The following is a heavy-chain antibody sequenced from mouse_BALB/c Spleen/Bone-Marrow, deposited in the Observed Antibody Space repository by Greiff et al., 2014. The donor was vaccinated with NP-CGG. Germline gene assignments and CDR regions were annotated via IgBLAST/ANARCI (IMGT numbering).Heavy chain of an antibody. CDR3: ARWEYYAIDY. Sequence: EVQLQQSGAELVKPGASVKLSCTASGFNIKDTYMHWVKQRPEQGLEWIGRIDPANGNTKYDQKFQGKATITADTSSNTAYLQLSSLTSEDTAVYYCARWEYYAIDYWGQGTSVTVSA. V-gene: IGHV14-3*02. J-gene: IGHJ4*01. D-gene: IGHD4-1*01. CDR2: IDPANGNT. CDR1: GFNIKDTY.